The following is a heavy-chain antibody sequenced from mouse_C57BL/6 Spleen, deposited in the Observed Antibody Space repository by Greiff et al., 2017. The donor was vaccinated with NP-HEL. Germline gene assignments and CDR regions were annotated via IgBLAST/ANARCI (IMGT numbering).Heavy chain of an antibody. Sequence: VQLVESGPELVKPGASVKISCKASGYAFSSSWMNWVKQRPGKGLEWIGRIYPGDGDTNYNGKFKGKATLTADKSSSTAYMQLSSLTSEDSAVYFCARRRAYYSNYDFDYWGQGTTLTVSS. CDR1: GYAFSSSW. CDR2: IYPGDGDT. D-gene: IGHD2-5*01. V-gene: IGHV1-82*01. CDR3: ARRRAYYSNYDFDY. J-gene: IGHJ2*01.